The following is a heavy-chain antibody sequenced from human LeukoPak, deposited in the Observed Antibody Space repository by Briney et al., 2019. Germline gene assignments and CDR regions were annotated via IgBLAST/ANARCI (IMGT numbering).Heavy chain of an antibody. V-gene: IGHV3-7*03. J-gene: IGHJ4*02. CDR3: ARSGSGYFDY. CDR1: GITLNINW. CDR2: IKQDGSEK. Sequence: GGSLRLSCGASGITLNINWMSWVRQAPGKGLEWVANIKQDGSEKYYVDSVRGRFTISRVNAKNSLYLQMNNLRAEDTAVYYCARSGSGYFDYWGQGTLVTVSS.